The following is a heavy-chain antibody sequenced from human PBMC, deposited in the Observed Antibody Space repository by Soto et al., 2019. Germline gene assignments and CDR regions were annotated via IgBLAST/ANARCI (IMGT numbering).Heavy chain of an antibody. J-gene: IGHJ4*02. CDR1: GFTVSSNY. CDR3: ARDPEYQLPGAY. CDR2: IYSGGST. Sequence: EVQLVESGGGLVQPGGSQRLSCAASGFTVSSNYMSWVRQAPGKGLEWVSVIYSGGSTYYADSVKGRFTISRDNSKNTLYLQMNSLRAEDTAVYYCARDPEYQLPGAYWGQGTLVTVSS. D-gene: IGHD2-2*01. V-gene: IGHV3-66*01.